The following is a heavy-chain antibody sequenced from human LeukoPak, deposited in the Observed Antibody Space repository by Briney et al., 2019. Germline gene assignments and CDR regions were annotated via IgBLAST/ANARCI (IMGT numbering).Heavy chain of an antibody. D-gene: IGHD1-26*01. Sequence: GGSLRLSCAASGYTFSTYGMHWVRQAPGKTLEWVACISYDGTTKNYADSVKGRFTISRDNAKNTLYLQMNSLRAEDTAVYHCAKGGPYSGSYGLDYWGQGTLVTVSS. CDR2: ISYDGTTK. CDR3: AKGGPYSGSYGLDY. V-gene: IGHV3-30*18. J-gene: IGHJ4*02. CDR1: GYTFSTYG.